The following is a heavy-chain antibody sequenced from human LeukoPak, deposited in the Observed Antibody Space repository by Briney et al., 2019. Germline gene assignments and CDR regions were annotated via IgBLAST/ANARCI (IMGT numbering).Heavy chain of an antibody. D-gene: IGHD6-19*01. Sequence: GGSLRLSCAASGFTFSRYQMNWVRQAPGKGLEWVAYIKQDGSEKYYVDSVKGRFTISRDNAENSLYLQMNSLRVEDTAVYYCARGGIAVAGAPFDYWGQGTLVTVSS. CDR3: ARGGIAVAGAPFDY. J-gene: IGHJ4*02. CDR1: GFTFSRYQ. CDR2: IKQDGSEK. V-gene: IGHV3-7*01.